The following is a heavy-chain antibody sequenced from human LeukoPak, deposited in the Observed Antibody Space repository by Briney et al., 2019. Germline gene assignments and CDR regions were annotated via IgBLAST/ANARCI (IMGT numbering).Heavy chain of an antibody. V-gene: IGHV4-34*01. D-gene: IGHD3-10*01. J-gene: IGHJ4*02. CDR2: INHSGST. CDR3: ASVGTSYSYGSGGSDY. CDR1: GGSFSAYY. Sequence: SETLSLTCAVYGGSFSAYYWNWIRQPPGKGLEWIGEINHSGSTNYNPSLKSRVTISVDTSKNQFSLKLSSVTAADTAVYYCASVGTSYSYGSGGSDYWGQGTLVTVSS.